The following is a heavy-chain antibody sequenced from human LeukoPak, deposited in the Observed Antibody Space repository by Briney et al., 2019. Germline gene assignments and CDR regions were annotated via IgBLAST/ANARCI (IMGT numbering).Heavy chain of an antibody. CDR3: AKDKARTVTRGFDP. J-gene: IGHJ5*02. V-gene: IGHV3-23*01. CDR2: ISGSGGST. CDR1: GFTFSSYA. D-gene: IGHD4-17*01. Sequence: PGGSLRLSCAASGFTFSSYAMSWVRQAPGKGLEWVSAISGSGGSTYYADSVKGRFTISRDNCKNTLYLQMNSLGAEDTAVYYCAKDKARTVTRGFDPRGQGTLVTVSS.